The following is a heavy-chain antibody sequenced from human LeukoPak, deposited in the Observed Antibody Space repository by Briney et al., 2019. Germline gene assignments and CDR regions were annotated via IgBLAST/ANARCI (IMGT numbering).Heavy chain of an antibody. Sequence: SETLSLTCTVSGGSISSYYWSWIRQPPGKGLEWIGYIYYSGGTSYNPSLKGRVTISVDTSKKQFSLKLSSVTAADTAVYFCARGLRGYSYGNWGQGTLVTVSS. CDR2: IYYSGGT. CDR3: ARGLRGYSYGN. CDR1: GGSISSYY. D-gene: IGHD5-18*01. J-gene: IGHJ4*02. V-gene: IGHV4-59*01.